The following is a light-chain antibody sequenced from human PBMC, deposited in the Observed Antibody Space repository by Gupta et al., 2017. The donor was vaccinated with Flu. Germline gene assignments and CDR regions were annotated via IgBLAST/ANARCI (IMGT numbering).Light chain of an antibody. V-gene: IGKV1-39*01. CDR2: AAS. Sequence: EDRVTITCRASRSIHNYVNWYQQTPGTAPKLLIYAASTLQSGVPSRFSGSGSGTDSTLTISSLQPEDFATFSCQQSYDTPYTFGQGTKVEIK. J-gene: IGKJ2*01. CDR3: QQSYDTPYT. CDR1: RSIHNY.